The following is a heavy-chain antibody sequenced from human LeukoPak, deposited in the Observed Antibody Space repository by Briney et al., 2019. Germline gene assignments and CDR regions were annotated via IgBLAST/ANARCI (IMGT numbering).Heavy chain of an antibody. CDR2: INHSGST. J-gene: IGHJ3*02. CDR3: ARDSSYDSSGYYQDDAFDI. V-gene: IGHV4-34*01. CDR1: GGSFSSYY. D-gene: IGHD3-22*01. Sequence: SETLSLTCAVYGGSFSSYYWSWIRQPPGKGLEWIGEINHSGSTNYNPSLKSRVTISVDTSKNQFSLKLSSVTAADTAVYYCARDSSYDSSGYYQDDAFDIWGQGTMVTVSS.